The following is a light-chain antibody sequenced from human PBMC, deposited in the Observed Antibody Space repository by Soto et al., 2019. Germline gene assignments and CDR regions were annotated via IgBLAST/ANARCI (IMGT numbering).Light chain of an antibody. CDR1: SSDVGGYNY. Sequence: QSALTQPASVSGSPGQSITISCTGTSSDVGGYNYVSWYQPHPGKAPKLMIYDVSNRPSGVSNRFSGSKSGNTASLTISGLQAEDEADYYCSSYTSSSTPVVFGGGTQLTVL. CDR2: DVS. CDR3: SSYTSSSTPVV. V-gene: IGLV2-14*01. J-gene: IGLJ2*01.